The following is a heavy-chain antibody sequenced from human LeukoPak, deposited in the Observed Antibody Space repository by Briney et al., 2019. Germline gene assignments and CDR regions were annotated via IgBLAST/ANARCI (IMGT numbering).Heavy chain of an antibody. V-gene: IGHV4-31*03. Sequence: SSDTLSLTCSFSGGSITTGGYYWTWIRQDPGKGLEWIGYVHKSGTTSSNPSLQSRLFLSIDTSQNQFSLKLTSMTAADTAVYYCARGSNSDWQFDHWGQGTLVTVSS. J-gene: IGHJ4*02. D-gene: IGHD2/OR15-2a*01. CDR1: GGSITTGGYY. CDR3: ARGSNSDWQFDH. CDR2: VHKSGTT.